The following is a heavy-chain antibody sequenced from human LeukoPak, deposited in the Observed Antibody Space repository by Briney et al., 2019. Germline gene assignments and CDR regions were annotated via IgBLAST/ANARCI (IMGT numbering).Heavy chain of an antibody. Sequence: PGRSLRLSCAASGFTFSSYGMHWVRQAPGKGLEWVAVISYDGSNKYYADSVKGRFTISRDNAKNSLYLQMNSLRAEDTALYYCARVIVATINAGAFDIWGQGTMVTVSS. D-gene: IGHD5-12*01. CDR2: ISYDGSNK. CDR3: ARVIVATINAGAFDI. V-gene: IGHV3-30*03. J-gene: IGHJ3*02. CDR1: GFTFSSYG.